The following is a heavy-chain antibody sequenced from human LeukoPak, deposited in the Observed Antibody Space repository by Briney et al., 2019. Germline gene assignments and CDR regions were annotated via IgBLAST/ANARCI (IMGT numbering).Heavy chain of an antibody. V-gene: IGHV4-30-2*01. Sequence: SQTLSLTCAVSGDSVSSDGYSWSWIRQPPGKGLEWIGYIYHGGSTYYNPSLKSRVTISIDRSKNQFSLRLNSVTAADTAVNYCATRGIGVGWFDPWGQGTLVTVSS. CDR1: GDSVSSDGYS. J-gene: IGHJ5*02. CDR2: IYHGGST. D-gene: IGHD2-21*01. CDR3: ATRGIGVGWFDP.